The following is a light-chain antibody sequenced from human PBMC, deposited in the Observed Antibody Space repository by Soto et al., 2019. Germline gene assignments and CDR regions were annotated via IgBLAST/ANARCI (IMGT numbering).Light chain of an antibody. CDR2: EGS. V-gene: IGLV2-23*01. J-gene: IGLJ1*01. CDR1: SSDVVSYNL. Sequence: QSVLAQPASVSGSPGQSITISCTGTSSDVVSYNLVSWNQQHPGKAPKLMIYEGSKRPSGVSNRFSGSKSGNTASLTISGLQAEDEADYYCCSYAGSSLYVFGTGTKVT. CDR3: CSYAGSSLYV.